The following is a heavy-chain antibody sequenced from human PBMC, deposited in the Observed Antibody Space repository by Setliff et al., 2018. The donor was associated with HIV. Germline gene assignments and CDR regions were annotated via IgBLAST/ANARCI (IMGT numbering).Heavy chain of an antibody. D-gene: IGHD3-10*01. CDR1: GGSLSGHY. V-gene: IGHV4-34*01. J-gene: IGHJ1*01. CDR3: ASFFWECSDNLCHRSFQF. Sequence: PSETLSLTCAVHGGSLSGHYWSWIRQTPGKGLAWIAEINHRGSANYSPSLKSRVTISVESSKNQLSLRLTSVTAADTGVYYCASFFWECSDNLCHRSFQFWDQGALVTVSS. CDR2: INHRGSA.